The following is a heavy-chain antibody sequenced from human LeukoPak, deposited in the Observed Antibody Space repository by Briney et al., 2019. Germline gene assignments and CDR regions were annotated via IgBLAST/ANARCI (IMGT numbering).Heavy chain of an antibody. D-gene: IGHD6-6*01. CDR1: GFTFSSYA. V-gene: IGHV3-23*01. CDR2: IGGSGGST. J-gene: IGHJ5*02. CDR3: AKVNGYSSSTWFDP. Sequence: GGSLRLSCAASGFTFSSYAMSWVRQAPGKGLEWVSAIGGSGGSTYYADSVKGRFTISRDNSKNTLYLQMNSLRAEDTAVYYCAKVNGYSSSTWFDPWGQGTLVTVSS.